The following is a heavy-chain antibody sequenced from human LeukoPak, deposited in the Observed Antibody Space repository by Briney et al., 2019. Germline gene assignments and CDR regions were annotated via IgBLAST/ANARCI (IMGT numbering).Heavy chain of an antibody. CDR3: ARGFVAAPAALRWGPKSDQFYHYMDV. Sequence: ASVKVSCKASGYAFSRYGITWVRQAPGQGLEWMGWISGDHGGTHYAQKVQGRVTMTTETSTSTAYMELRSLTSDDTAVYYCARGFVAAPAALRWGPKSDQFYHYMDVWGRGTTVTVSS. V-gene: IGHV1-18*01. J-gene: IGHJ6*03. CDR2: ISGDHGGT. D-gene: IGHD2-2*02. CDR1: GYAFSRYG.